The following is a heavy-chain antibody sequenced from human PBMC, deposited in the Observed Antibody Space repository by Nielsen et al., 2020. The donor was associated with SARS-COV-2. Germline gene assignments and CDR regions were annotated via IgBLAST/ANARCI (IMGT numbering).Heavy chain of an antibody. Sequence: GESLKISCAASGFTFSDYYMSWIRQAPGKGLEWVSYISSSSSYTNYADSVKGRFTISRDNAKNSLYLQMNSLRAEDTAVYYCARWEAFDIWGQGTMVTVSS. J-gene: IGHJ3*02. CDR3: ARWEAFDI. V-gene: IGHV3-11*03. CDR1: GFTFSDYY. D-gene: IGHD1-26*01. CDR2: ISSSSSYT.